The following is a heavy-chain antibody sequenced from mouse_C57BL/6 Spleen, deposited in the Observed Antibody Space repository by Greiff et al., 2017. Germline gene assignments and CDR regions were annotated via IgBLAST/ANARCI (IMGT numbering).Heavy chain of an antibody. CDR1: GFTFNTYA. D-gene: IGHD2-5*01. J-gene: IGHJ1*03. CDR3: VRDDYSNFLWYFDV. CDR2: IRSKSSNYAT. V-gene: IGHV10-3*01. Sequence: EVQRVESGGGLVQPKGSLKLSCAASGFTFNTYAMHWVRQAPGKGLEWVARIRSKSSNYATYYADSVKDRFTISRDDSQSMLYLQMNNLKTEDTAMYYCVRDDYSNFLWYFDVWGTGTTVTVSS.